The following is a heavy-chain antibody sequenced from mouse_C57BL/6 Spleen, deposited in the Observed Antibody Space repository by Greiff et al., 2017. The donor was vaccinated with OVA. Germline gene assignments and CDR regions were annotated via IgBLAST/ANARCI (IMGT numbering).Heavy chain of an antibody. CDR1: GYTFTDYY. V-gene: IGHV1-26*01. CDR3: ARSIITTVVPFAY. D-gene: IGHD1-1*01. CDR2: INPNNGGT. J-gene: IGHJ3*01. Sequence: VQLQQSGPELVKPGASVKISCKASGYTFTDYYMNWVKQSHGKSLEWIGDINPNNGGTSYNQKFKGKATLTVDKSSSTAYMELRSLTSEDSAVYYCARSIITTVVPFAYWGQGTLVTVSA.